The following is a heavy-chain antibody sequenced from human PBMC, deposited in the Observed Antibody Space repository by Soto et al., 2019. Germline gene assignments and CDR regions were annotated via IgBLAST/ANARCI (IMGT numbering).Heavy chain of an antibody. CDR3: ARTAAAGKYYYGVDV. CDR1: GYSFTSYW. CDR2: IYPGDSDT. V-gene: IGHV5-51*01. J-gene: IGHJ6*02. D-gene: IGHD6-13*01. Sequence: GEALKISCKGSGYSFTSYWIGWVRQMPGKGLEWMGIIYPGDSDTRYSPSFQGQVTISADKSISTAYLQWSSLKASDTAIYYCARTAAAGKYYYGVDVWGQGTTVTVSS.